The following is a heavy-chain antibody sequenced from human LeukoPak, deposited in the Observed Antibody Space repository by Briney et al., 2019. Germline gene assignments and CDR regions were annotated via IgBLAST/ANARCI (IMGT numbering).Heavy chain of an antibody. J-gene: IGHJ5*02. D-gene: IGHD5-12*01. CDR2: IIPIFGTA. Sequence: SVQVSCKASGGTFSSYAISWVRQAPGQGLEWMVGIIPIFGTANYAQKFQGRVTITADDSTSTAYMELSSLRSEDTAVYYCARLFGYSGYVTSNWFDPWGQGTLVTVSS. CDR1: GGTFSSYA. V-gene: IGHV1-69*13. CDR3: ARLFGYSGYVTSNWFDP.